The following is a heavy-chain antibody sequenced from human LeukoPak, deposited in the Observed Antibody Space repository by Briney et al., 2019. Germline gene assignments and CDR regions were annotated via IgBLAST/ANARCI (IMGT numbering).Heavy chain of an antibody. V-gene: IGHV1-3*01. Sequence: ASVKLSCKASGYTFTNYALHWVRQAPGQRLEWMGWINAGNGNTKYSQKFQGRVTITGDTSASTAYMELSSLRSEDTAVYYCARGYCSSTSCYMDVWGQGTTVT. CDR2: INAGNGNT. D-gene: IGHD2-2*01. CDR3: ARGYCSSTSCYMDV. J-gene: IGHJ6*02. CDR1: GYTFTNYA.